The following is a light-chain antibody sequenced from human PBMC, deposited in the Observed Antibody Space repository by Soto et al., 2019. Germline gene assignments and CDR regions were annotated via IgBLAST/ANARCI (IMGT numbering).Light chain of an antibody. CDR3: SSYGGSNNLV. J-gene: IGLJ2*01. CDR2: EVS. Sequence: QSVLTQPPSASGSPGQSVTISCTGASSDVGGYSYVSWYQQHPGKAPKLMIYEVSKRPSGVPDRISGSKSGNTASLTVSGLQAEDEADYYCSSYGGSNNLVFGGGTKLTVL. CDR1: SSDVGGYSY. V-gene: IGLV2-8*01.